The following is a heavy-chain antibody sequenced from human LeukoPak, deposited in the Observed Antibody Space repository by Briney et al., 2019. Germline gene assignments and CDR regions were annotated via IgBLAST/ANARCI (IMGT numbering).Heavy chain of an antibody. CDR1: GDTFSNYA. D-gene: IGHD2-2*01. CDR3: ASQYWVPAAFYYAFDV. V-gene: IGHV1-69*06. J-gene: IGHJ6*04. Sequence: GASVKVSCKASGDTFSNYAISWVRQAPGQGLEWMGAIIPVVGTTNYARKFQGRVTITADTYTTTSYMELSSLTSEDTAIYYCASQYWVPAAFYYAFDVWGKGTTVTVSS. CDR2: IIPVVGTT.